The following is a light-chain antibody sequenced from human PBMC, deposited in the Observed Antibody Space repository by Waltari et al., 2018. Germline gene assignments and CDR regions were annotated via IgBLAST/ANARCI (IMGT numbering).Light chain of an antibody. CDR2: GAS. J-gene: IGKJ2*01. V-gene: IGKV3-15*01. Sequence: ELVMTQSPDTLSVSPGERATLSCRASQNIGNNLAWYQQKPGQAPRLLIYGASSTAIGIPDRFSGSGSGTEFTLTISSLQAEDFAVYLCHQYNSWPPYTFGQGTKLEIK. CDR3: HQYNSWPPYT. CDR1: QNIGNN.